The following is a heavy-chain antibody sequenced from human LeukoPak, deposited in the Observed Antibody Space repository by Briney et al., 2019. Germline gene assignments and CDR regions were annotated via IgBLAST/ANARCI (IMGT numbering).Heavy chain of an antibody. V-gene: IGHV1-18*01. CDR1: GYTFTSYG. CDR2: ISAYNGNT. J-gene: IGHJ4*02. D-gene: IGHD3-9*01. CDR3: ARGSRGILTGYYLDY. Sequence: GSSVKVSCKASGYTFTSYGISWVRQAPGQGLEWMGWISAYNGNTNYAQKLQGRVTMTTDTSTSTAYMELRSLRSDDTAVYYCARGSRGILTGYYLDYWGQGTLVTVSS.